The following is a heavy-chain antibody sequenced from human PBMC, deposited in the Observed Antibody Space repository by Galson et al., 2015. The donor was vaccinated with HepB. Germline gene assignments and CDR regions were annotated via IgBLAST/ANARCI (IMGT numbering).Heavy chain of an antibody. Sequence: SVKVSCKASGGTFSSYAISWVRQAPGQGLEWMGRIIPILGIANYAQKFQGRVTITADKSTSTAYMELSSLRSEDTAVYYCARDSPQIAVADLNWFDPWGQGTLVTVSS. CDR2: IIPILGIA. CDR3: ARDSPQIAVADLNWFDP. J-gene: IGHJ5*02. V-gene: IGHV1-69*04. CDR1: GGTFSSYA. D-gene: IGHD6-19*01.